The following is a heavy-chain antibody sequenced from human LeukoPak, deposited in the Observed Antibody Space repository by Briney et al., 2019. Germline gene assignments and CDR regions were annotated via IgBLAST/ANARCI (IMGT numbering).Heavy chain of an antibody. D-gene: IGHD5-18*01. CDR3: ARHLSGVTGYTYGRGIDY. Sequence: PGESLRLSCAASGFTFSDYYMSWIRQAPGKGLEWVSYISSSGSTIYYADSVKGRFTISRDNAKTSLYLQMNSLRAEDTAVFYCARHLSGVTGYTYGRGIDYWGQGTLVTVSS. CDR2: ISSSGSTI. J-gene: IGHJ4*02. CDR1: GFTFSDYY. V-gene: IGHV3-11*04.